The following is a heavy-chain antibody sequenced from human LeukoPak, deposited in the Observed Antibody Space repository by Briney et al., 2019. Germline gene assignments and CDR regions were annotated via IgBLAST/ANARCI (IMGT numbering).Heavy chain of an antibody. V-gene: IGHV3-23*01. Sequence: GGSLRLSCAASGFTFSSYAMSWVRQAPGKGVKWVSTINDNGAGTYYADSVKGRSTISRDNSYNTVSLQMNSLRDEDTGVYYCAKGLRTGVGPYMGYHYYMDVWGKGATVTVSS. CDR1: GFTFSSYA. D-gene: IGHD3-16*01. CDR2: INDNGAGT. CDR3: AKGLRTGVGPYMGYHYYMDV. J-gene: IGHJ6*03.